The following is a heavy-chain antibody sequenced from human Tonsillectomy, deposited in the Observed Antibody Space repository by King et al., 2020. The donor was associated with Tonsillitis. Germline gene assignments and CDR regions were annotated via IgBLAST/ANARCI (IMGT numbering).Heavy chain of an antibody. CDR1: GGTFSSYA. D-gene: IGHD3-22*01. CDR3: ARDSQTYYYDSSGSRLDY. J-gene: IGHJ4*02. V-gene: IGHV1-69*01. Sequence: VQLVESGAEVKKPGSSVKVSCKASGGTFSSYAISWVRQAPGQGLEWMGGIIPIFGTANYAQKFQGRVTNTADESTSTAYMELSSLRSDDTAVYYCARDSQTYYYDSSGSRLDYWGQGTLVTVSS. CDR2: IIPIFGTA.